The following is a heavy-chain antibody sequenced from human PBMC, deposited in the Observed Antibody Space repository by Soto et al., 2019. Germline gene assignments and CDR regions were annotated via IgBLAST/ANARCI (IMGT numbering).Heavy chain of an antibody. V-gene: IGHV3-9*01. J-gene: IGHJ4*02. CDR2: ISWNSGSI. Sequence: HPGGSLRLSCAASGFTFDDYAMHWVRQAPGKGLEWVSGISWNSGSIGYADSVKGRFTISRDNAKNSLYLQMNSLRAEDTALYYCAKDGGGQWLVNYYFDYWGQGTLVTVSS. CDR3: AKDGGGQWLVNYYFDY. D-gene: IGHD6-19*01. CDR1: GFTFDDYA.